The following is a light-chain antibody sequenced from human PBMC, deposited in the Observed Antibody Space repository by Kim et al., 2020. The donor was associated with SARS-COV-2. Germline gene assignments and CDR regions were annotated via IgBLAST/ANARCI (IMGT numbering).Light chain of an antibody. CDR3: MQSLTVPLT. CDR2: LRA. J-gene: IGKJ4*01. V-gene: IGKV2-28*01. Sequence: GRAGRGRGESDGDEELSGGGGERGEGRRRRMWLRAERAWGGPGRFSGSGSGTDFTLKISRVEAGDVGVYYCMQSLTVPLTFGGGTKVDIK. CDR1: RGRGESDGDEE.